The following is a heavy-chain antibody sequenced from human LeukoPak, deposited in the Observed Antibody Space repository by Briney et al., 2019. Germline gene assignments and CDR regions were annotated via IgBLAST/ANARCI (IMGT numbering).Heavy chain of an antibody. Sequence: GGSLRLSCAAAGFTFSTSAMSWVRQAPGRGLEWVSGMSGSGSGTYYAASVKGRFTISRDNSKNTLYLQMNSLRAEDTAVYYCAKEGYSSDWYPPHSHDYWGQGTLVTVSS. CDR2: MSGSGSGT. CDR1: GFTFSTSA. V-gene: IGHV3-23*01. CDR3: AKEGYSSDWYPPHSHDY. J-gene: IGHJ4*02. D-gene: IGHD6-19*01.